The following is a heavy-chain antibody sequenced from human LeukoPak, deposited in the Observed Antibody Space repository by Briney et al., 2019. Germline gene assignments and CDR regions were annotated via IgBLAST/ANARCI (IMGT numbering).Heavy chain of an antibody. D-gene: IGHD3-3*01. CDR1: GFTFSNSW. V-gene: IGHV3-7*01. Sequence: PGGSLRLSCATSGFTFSNSWMTWVRQAPGRGPEWVANVKQDGSETHYVASVKGRFTISRDNAKNSLYLQMNSLRADDTAVYYCARGGYGAFWSGHYTTFDYWGQGTLVTVSS. J-gene: IGHJ4*02. CDR2: VKQDGSET. CDR3: ARGGYGAFWSGHYTTFDY.